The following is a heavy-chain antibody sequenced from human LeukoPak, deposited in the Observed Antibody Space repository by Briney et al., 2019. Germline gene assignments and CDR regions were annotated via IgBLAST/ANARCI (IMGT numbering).Heavy chain of an antibody. CDR3: AKSYSNSYYYYGMDV. J-gene: IGHJ6*02. V-gene: IGHV3-23*01. CDR2: ISGSGGST. Sequence: GGSLRLSCAASGFTFSSYAMSWVRQALGKGLEWVSAISGSGGSTYYADSVKGRLTISRDNSKNTLYLQMNSLRAEDTAVYYCAKSYSNSYYYYGMDVWGQGTTVTVSS. CDR1: GFTFSSYA. D-gene: IGHD4-4*01.